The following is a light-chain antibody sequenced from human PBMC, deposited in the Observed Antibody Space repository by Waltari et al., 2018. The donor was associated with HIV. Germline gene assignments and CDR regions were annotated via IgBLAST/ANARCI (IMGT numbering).Light chain of an antibody. CDR3: CSYAGSNTHG. CDR1: SSDVGSYNL. V-gene: IGLV2-23*02. J-gene: IGLJ1*01. Sequence: QSALTQPASVSGSPGQSITISCTGTSSDVGSYNLVSWYQQHPGKAPKLMIYEVSTRPAGVSNRFSASKSANTASLTISGLQAEDEADYYCCSYAGSNTHGFGTGTKVTVL. CDR2: EVS.